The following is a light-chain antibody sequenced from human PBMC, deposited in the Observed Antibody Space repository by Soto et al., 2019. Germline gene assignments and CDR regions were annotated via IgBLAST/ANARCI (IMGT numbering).Light chain of an antibody. CDR3: QQSFGTPRT. V-gene: IGKV1-39*01. CDR2: AAS. J-gene: IGKJ1*01. Sequence: DIQITHSPSSLSASVGDRVTITCRSSQSIGTNVNWYQQKPGKAPKPLIYAASSVHSGVPPRFIGSGSGADFTLTISSLQPEDFATYYCQQSFGTPRTFGQGTK. CDR1: QSIGTN.